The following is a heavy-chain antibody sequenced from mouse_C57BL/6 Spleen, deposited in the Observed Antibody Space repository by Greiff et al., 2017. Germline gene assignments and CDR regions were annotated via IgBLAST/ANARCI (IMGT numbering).Heavy chain of an antibody. V-gene: IGHV1-72*01. D-gene: IGHD1-1*01. CDR1: GYTFTSYW. J-gene: IGHJ4*01. CDR2: IDPNSGGT. CDR3: ARNKAYGSNYVYYAMDY. Sequence: QVQLQQPGAELVKPGASVKLSCKASGYTFTSYWMHWVKQRPGRGLEWIGRIDPNSGGTKYNEKFKSKATLTVDKPSSTAYMQLSSLTSEDSAVYYCARNKAYGSNYVYYAMDYWGQGTSVTVSS.